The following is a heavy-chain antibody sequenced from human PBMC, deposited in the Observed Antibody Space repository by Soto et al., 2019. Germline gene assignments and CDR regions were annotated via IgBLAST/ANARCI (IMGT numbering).Heavy chain of an antibody. J-gene: IGHJ4*02. CDR3: ARVLYHFWSSPFDY. V-gene: IGHV3-53*01. CDR1: GFTVSSNY. CDR2: IYSGGST. D-gene: IGHD3-3*01. Sequence: RRLSCAASGFTVSSNYMSCVRQAPGKGLEWVSVIYSGGSTYYADSVKGRFTISRDNSKNTLYLQMNSLRAEDTAVYYCARVLYHFWSSPFDYLGQGPLVTVYS.